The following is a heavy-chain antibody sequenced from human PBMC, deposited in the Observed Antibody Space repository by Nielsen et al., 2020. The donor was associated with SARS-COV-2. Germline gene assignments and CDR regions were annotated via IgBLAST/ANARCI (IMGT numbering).Heavy chain of an antibody. Sequence: SETLSLTCTVSGGSISSGGYYWSWIRQHPGKGLEWIGYIYYSGSTYYNPSLKSRVTISVDTSKNQFSLKLSSVTAADTAVYYCARGRYSSSWHRPGYFDYWGQGTLVTVSS. CDR3: ARGRYSSSWHRPGYFDY. V-gene: IGHV4-31*03. J-gene: IGHJ4*02. D-gene: IGHD6-13*01. CDR1: GGSISSGGYY. CDR2: IYYSGST.